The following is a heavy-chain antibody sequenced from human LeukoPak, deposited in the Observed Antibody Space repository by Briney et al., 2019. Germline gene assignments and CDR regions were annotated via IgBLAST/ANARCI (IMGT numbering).Heavy chain of an antibody. CDR2: INPSNGDT. CDR3: ARDRGYSYADAFDI. V-gene: IGHV1-18*01. J-gene: IGHJ3*02. Sequence: ASVKVSCKTSGYTFTTYDNNWVRQAPGQGLEWVGWINPSNGDTNYAAKFQGRVTMTTDTSTSTAYMELSRLRSDDTAVYYCARDRGYSYADAFDIWGQGTMVTVSS. CDR1: GYTFTTYD. D-gene: IGHD5-18*01.